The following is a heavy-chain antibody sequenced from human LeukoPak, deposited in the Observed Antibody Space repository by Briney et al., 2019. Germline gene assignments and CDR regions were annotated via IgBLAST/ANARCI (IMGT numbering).Heavy chain of an antibody. Sequence: GGSLRLSCVVSGFTVSSNYMSWVRRAPGKGLEWVSVLYSGGNTNYADSVKGRFTISRDNSKNTLYLQMNDLRAEDTAVYYCAKGRNIPMDVWGQGTTVTVSS. V-gene: IGHV3-66*01. CDR1: GFTVSSNY. CDR2: LYSGGNT. CDR3: AKGRNIPMDV. J-gene: IGHJ6*02.